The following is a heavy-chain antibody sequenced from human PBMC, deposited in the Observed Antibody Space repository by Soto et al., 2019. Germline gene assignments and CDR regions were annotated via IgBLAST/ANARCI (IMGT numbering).Heavy chain of an antibody. CDR2: IYYSGST. Sequence: SETLSLTCTVSGGSISSSSYYWGWIRQPPGKGLEWIGSIYYSGSTYYNPSLKSRVTISVDTSKNQFSLKLSSVTAADTAVYYCARRLYYDSSGFEGGVMDLWGQGTTVTGSS. V-gene: IGHV4-39*01. CDR1: GGSISSSSYY. J-gene: IGHJ6*02. D-gene: IGHD3-22*01. CDR3: ARRLYYDSSGFEGGVMDL.